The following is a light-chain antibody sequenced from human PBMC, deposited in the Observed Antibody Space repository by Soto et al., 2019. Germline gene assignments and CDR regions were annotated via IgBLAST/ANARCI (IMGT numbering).Light chain of an antibody. CDR2: WAS. J-gene: IGKJ3*01. CDR3: QHYFHIPFT. V-gene: IGKV4-1*01. CDR1: QSVLSSSANKNQ. Sequence: DIVMTQSPDSLAVSLGERATINCKSSQSVLSSSANKNQLAWYQQKPGQPPKLLIYWASTRQSGVPDRFSGSGSGTYFTLTISSLQAEDVEVYYCQHYFHIPFTLGPGNKVDIK.